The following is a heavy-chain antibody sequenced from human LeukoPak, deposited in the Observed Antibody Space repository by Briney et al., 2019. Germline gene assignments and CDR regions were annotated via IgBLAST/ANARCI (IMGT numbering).Heavy chain of an antibody. CDR3: ARHEYSGSYYGLSWFDP. V-gene: IGHV4-39*01. D-gene: IGHD1-26*01. CDR2: ICYSGST. Sequence: PSETLSLTCTVSGGSISSSGYYWGWIRQPPGKGLEWIASICYSGSTYYNPSPKSRVTISVDTSKNQLSLNLSSLTAADTAVYYCARHEYSGSYYGLSWFDPWGQGTLVTVSS. J-gene: IGHJ5*02. CDR1: GGSISSSGYY.